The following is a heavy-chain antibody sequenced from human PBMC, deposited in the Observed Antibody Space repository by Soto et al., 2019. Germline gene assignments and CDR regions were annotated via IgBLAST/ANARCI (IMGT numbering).Heavy chain of an antibody. D-gene: IGHD6-13*01. J-gene: IGHJ6*02. Sequence: EVQLVQSGAEVKKPGESLKISCKGSGYSFTTYWIGWVRQMPGKGLEWMGIIYPGDSDTRYSPSFQGQVTISADKSISTAYLQWSSLKASDTAMYYCARTAAAGKYYYGVDVWGQGTTVTVSS. V-gene: IGHV5-51*01. CDR1: GYSFTTYW. CDR3: ARTAAAGKYYYGVDV. CDR2: IYPGDSDT.